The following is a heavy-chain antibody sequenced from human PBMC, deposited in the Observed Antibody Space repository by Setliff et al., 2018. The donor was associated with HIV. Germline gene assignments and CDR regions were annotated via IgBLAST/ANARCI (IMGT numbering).Heavy chain of an antibody. CDR2: IYTSGST. D-gene: IGHD3-9*01. Sequence: SETLSLTCTVSGGSISSGSYYWSWIRQPAGKGLEWIGHIYTSGSTNYNPSLKSRVTISVDTSKNQFSLKLSSVTAADTAVYYCARTDWARTSYYYYYGMNVWGQGTKVTVSS. CDR1: GGSISSGSYY. V-gene: IGHV4-61*09. CDR3: ARTDWARTSYYYYYGMNV. J-gene: IGHJ6*02.